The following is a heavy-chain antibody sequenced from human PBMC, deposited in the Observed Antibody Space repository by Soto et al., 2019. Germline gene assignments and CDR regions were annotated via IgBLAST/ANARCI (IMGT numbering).Heavy chain of an antibody. J-gene: IGHJ4*02. D-gene: IGHD5-12*01. CDR2: MYYSGKI. Sequence: SETLSLTCTVSGGSISDNNYHWGWIRQPPGKGLEWIGSMYYSGKIIYSPSLQSRLTLFVDTSKNQFSLKLSSVTAADTAVYYCVRHAQWIIRAYWGQGSLVTVSS. CDR3: VRHAQWIIRAY. CDR1: GGSISDNNYH. V-gene: IGHV4-39*01.